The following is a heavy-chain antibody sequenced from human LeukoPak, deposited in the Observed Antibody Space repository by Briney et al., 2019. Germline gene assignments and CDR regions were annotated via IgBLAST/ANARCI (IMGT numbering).Heavy chain of an antibody. CDR2: INHSGST. D-gene: IGHD2-2*01. CDR1: GGSFSVYY. CDR3: ASSKGFPSNRYCSSTSCYPRRGWFDP. V-gene: IGHV4-34*01. J-gene: IGHJ5*02. Sequence: SETLSLTCAVYGGSFSVYYWSWIRQPPGKGLEWIGEINHSGSTNYNPSLKSRVTISVDTSKNQFSLKLSSVTAADTAVYYCASSKGFPSNRYCSSTSCYPRRGWFDPWGQGTLVTVSS.